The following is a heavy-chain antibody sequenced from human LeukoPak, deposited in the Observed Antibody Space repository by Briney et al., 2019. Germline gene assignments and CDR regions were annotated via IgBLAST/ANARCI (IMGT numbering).Heavy chain of an antibody. CDR1: GGTFSSYA. J-gene: IGHJ4*02. CDR3: ARDQDTAMVNGY. CDR2: IIPILGMA. Sequence: GASVKVSCKASGGTFSSYAISWVRQAPGQGLEWMGRIIPILGMANYAQKFQGRVTITADKSTSTAYMELSSLRSEDTAVYYCARDQDTAMVNGYWGQGTLVTVSS. V-gene: IGHV1-69*04. D-gene: IGHD5-18*01.